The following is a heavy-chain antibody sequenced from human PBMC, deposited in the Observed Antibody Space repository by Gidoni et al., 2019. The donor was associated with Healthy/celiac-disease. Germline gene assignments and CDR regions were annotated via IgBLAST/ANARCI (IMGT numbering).Heavy chain of an antibody. J-gene: IGHJ4*02. CDR3: ANHLTAMASIFDY. CDR2: ISGSGGST. V-gene: IGHV3-23*01. D-gene: IGHD5-18*01. CDR1: GLTFSSDA. Sequence: EVQLLESGGGLVQPGGSLRLSCAASGLTFSSDAMSWVRQAPGKGLGGVSAISGSGGSTYYADSVKGRFTISRDNSKNTLYLQMNSLRAEDTAVYYCANHLTAMASIFDYWGQGTLVTVSS.